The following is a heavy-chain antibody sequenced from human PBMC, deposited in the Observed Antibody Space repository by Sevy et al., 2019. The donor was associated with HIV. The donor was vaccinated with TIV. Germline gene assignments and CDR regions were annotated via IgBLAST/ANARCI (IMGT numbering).Heavy chain of an antibody. CDR1: GDSISSNSAA. CDR2: TYYRSKWYN. Sequence: SQTLSLTCAISGDSISSNSAAWIWIRQSPSRGLEWLGRTYYRSKWYNDYAVSVKSRITINPDTSKNQFSLQLNSVTPEDTAVYYCARGWDMFSRNTRFDPWGQGTLVTVSS. V-gene: IGHV6-1*01. D-gene: IGHD3-10*02. J-gene: IGHJ5*02. CDR3: ARGWDMFSRNTRFDP.